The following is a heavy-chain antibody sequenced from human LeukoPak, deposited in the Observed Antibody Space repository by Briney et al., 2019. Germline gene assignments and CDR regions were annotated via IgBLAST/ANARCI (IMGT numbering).Heavy chain of an antibody. V-gene: IGHV3-53*01. Sequence: GGSLRLSCAASEFTVSNNYMSWVRQAPGKGLEWVSVIYSGGSTYYADSVKGRFTISRDNSKNTLYLQMNSLRAEDTAVYYCARVRDTAMAYDYWGQGTLVTVSS. CDR3: ARVRDTAMAYDY. CDR2: IYSGGST. D-gene: IGHD5-18*01. CDR1: EFTVSNNY. J-gene: IGHJ4*02.